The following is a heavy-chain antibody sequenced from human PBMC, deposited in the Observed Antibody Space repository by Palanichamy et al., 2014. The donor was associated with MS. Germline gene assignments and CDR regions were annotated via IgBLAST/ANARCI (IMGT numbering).Heavy chain of an antibody. CDR3: ARGRGPPTGMYLQH. CDR1: DGSFSDYY. CDR2: INQSGST. Sequence: QVQLQQWGAGLLKPSETLSLTCAVYDGSFSDYYWGWIRQPPGEGLEWIGEINQSGSTSYNSSLKSRVTISLDTSKNQFSLKLYSVTAADTAIYYCARGRGPPTGMYLQHWGQGTLVTVSS. J-gene: IGHJ1*01. D-gene: IGHD4-17*01. V-gene: IGHV4-34*01.